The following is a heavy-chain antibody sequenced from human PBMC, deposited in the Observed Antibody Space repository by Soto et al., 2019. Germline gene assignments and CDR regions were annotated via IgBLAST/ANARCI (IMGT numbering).Heavy chain of an antibody. V-gene: IGHV4-30-4*01. CDR3: ARVYSYVPNWFDP. D-gene: IGHD5-18*01. J-gene: IGHJ5*02. CDR1: GGSISSGDYY. CDR2: IYYSGST. Sequence: QVQLQESGPGLVKPSQTLSLTCTVSGGSISSGDYYWSWIRQPPGKGLEWIGYIYYSGSTNYNPSLESRVTISVDTSKNQFSLKLSSVTAADTAVYYCARVYSYVPNWFDPWGQGTLVTVSS.